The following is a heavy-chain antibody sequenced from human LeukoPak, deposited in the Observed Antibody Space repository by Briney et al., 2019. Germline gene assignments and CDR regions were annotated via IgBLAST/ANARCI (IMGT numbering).Heavy chain of an antibody. J-gene: IGHJ3*01. D-gene: IGHD3-22*01. CDR3: ARDPHYHDRSGSFV. Sequence: MTSQTLSLTCTVAGASISSGDYFWSWIRQPPGKGLEWIGYIYYSGSAYYNPSLKSRVTISVDTSKNQFSLKLSPVTAADTAVYYCARDPHYHDRSGSFVWGQGTMVTVA. V-gene: IGHV4-30-4*08. CDR1: GASISSGDYF. CDR2: IYYSGSA.